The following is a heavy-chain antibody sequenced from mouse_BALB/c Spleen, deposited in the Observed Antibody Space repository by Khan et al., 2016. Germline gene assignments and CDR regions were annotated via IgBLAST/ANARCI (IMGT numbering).Heavy chain of an antibody. Sequence: EVQLQESGPGLVKPSQSLSLTCTVTGYSITSDYAWNWIRQFPGNKLEWMGYISYSGSTSYNPSLKSRISITRDTSKNQFFLQLNSVTTENTATYYCARTLLRLYYFDYWGKGTTLTVSS. V-gene: IGHV3-2*02. CDR1: GYSITSDYA. CDR2: ISYSGST. J-gene: IGHJ2*01. CDR3: ARTLLRLYYFDY. D-gene: IGHD1-2*01.